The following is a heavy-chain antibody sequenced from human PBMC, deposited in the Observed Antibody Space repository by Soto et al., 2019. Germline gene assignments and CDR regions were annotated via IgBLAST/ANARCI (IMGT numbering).Heavy chain of an antibody. V-gene: IGHV4-34*01. CDR3: ARAYDLYDAFDI. Sequence: SETLSLTCAVYGGSFSGYYWSWIRQPPGKGLEWIGEINHSGSTNYNPSLKSRVTISVDTSKNQFSLKLSSVTAADTAVYYCARAYDLYDAFDIWGQGTTVTVSS. CDR2: INHSGST. J-gene: IGHJ3*02. D-gene: IGHD3-16*01. CDR1: GGSFSGYY.